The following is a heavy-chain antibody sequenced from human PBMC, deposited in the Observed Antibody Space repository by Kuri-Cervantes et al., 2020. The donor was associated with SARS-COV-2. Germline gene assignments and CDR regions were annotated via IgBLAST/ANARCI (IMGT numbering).Heavy chain of an antibody. J-gene: IGHJ2*01. D-gene: IGHD3-3*01. Sequence: GESLKISCAASGFTLRGYAMHWVRQAPGKGLEWVSSISSSSSYIYYADSVKGRFTISRDNAKNSLYLQMNSLRAEDTAVYYCAREDFMYYDFWSGYYHYWYFDLWGRGTLVTVSS. CDR3: AREDFMYYDFWSGYYHYWYFDL. CDR1: GFTLRGYA. CDR2: ISSSSSYI. V-gene: IGHV3-21*01.